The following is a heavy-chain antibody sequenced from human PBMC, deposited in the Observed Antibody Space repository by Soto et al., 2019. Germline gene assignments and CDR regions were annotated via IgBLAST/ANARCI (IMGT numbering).Heavy chain of an antibody. J-gene: IGHJ4*02. D-gene: IGHD3-3*02. V-gene: IGHV4-59*01. Sequence: SETLSLTCTVSGGSLSGSYCSWIRKSPGKSLEWIASISYTVSTTHNPSLKSRVTLSVDTSKNQFSLSLTSVTPADTAAYYCATGGGWLHNSYIRGLYFDYSGQGVLVTVSS. CDR3: ATGGGWLHNSYIRGLYFDY. CDR2: ISYTVST. CDR1: GGSLSGSY.